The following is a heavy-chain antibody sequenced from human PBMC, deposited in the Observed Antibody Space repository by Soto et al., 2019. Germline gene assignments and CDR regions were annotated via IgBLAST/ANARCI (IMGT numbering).Heavy chain of an antibody. CDR3: ARRGGSTFNWFDP. CDR1: GGSISSFNYF. D-gene: IGHD2-15*01. Sequence: QLQLQESGPGLVKPSETLSLTCTASGGSISSFNYFWGWIRQPPGKGLEWIGSLYYSGNTYYNPALQSRVTISVDTSKKQCTLTLRSVTAADTAVYYCARRGGSTFNWFDPWGQGTLVTVSP. CDR2: LYYSGNT. J-gene: IGHJ5*02. V-gene: IGHV4-39*01.